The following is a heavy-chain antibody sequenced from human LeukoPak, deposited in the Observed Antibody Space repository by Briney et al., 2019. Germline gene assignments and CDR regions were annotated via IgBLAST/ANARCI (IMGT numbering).Heavy chain of an antibody. J-gene: IGHJ4*02. CDR1: GFTFSNYW. CDR2: IKEDGSEK. V-gene: IGHV3-7*01. Sequence: PGGSLRLSCAASGFTFSNYWMSWVRQAPGKGLEWVANIKEDGSEKYYVDSVKGRFTISRDNAKNSLYLQMNSLRAEDTAVYYCARPRSGYYYDYWGQGTLVTVSS. D-gene: IGHD3-22*01. CDR3: ARPRSGYYYDY.